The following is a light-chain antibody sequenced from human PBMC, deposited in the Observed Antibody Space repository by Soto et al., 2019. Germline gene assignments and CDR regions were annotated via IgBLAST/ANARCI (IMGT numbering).Light chain of an antibody. J-gene: IGKJ1*01. CDR1: HSVSSY. V-gene: IGKV3D-15*01. Sequence: EIVMTQSPVTLSVSPGERATLSCSASHSVSSYLAWYQQKPGQAPRLLNYGASNRATGIPARFSGSGSGTEFTLTISSLQSEDFAVYYCQQYNDWPRTFGQGTKVDI. CDR3: QQYNDWPRT. CDR2: GAS.